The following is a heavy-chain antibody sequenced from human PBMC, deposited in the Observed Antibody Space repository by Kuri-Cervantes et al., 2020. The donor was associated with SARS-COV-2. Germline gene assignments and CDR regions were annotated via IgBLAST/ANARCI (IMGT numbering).Heavy chain of an antibody. V-gene: IGHV4-31*03. J-gene: IGHJ1*01. CDR3: ATDKPSYGGNGYLQL. Sequence: LRLSCSVSGGSIRSGAYYCHWIRHRPGKGLEWIGNIYYNGVTYYNPSLKSRVTISVDTFKNQFSLKLSSMTAADTAVYYCATDKPSYGGNGYLQLWGQGTLVTVSS. CDR1: GGSIRSGAYY. CDR2: IYYNGVT. D-gene: IGHD4-23*01.